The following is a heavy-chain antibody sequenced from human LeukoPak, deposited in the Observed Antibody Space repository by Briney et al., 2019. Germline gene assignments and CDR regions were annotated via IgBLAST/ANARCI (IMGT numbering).Heavy chain of an antibody. CDR2: IIPIFGTA. D-gene: IGHD3-22*01. CDR3: ARDPPPPQYYYDSSGYYCLNWFDP. Sequence: ASVKVSCKASGGTFSSYAISWVRQAPGQGLEWMGGIIPIFGTANYAQKFQGRVTSTADKSTSTAYMELSSLGSAETAVYYCARDPPPPQYYYDSSGYYCLNWFDPWGQGTLVTVSS. V-gene: IGHV1-69*06. CDR1: GGTFSSYA. J-gene: IGHJ5*02.